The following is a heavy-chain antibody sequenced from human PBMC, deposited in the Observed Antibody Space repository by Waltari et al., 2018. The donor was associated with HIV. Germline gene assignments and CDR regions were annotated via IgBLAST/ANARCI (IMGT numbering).Heavy chain of an antibody. CDR3: ARAYYDSGSNWFDP. V-gene: IGHV3-74*01. D-gene: IGHD3-10*01. Sequence: QLVESGGGLVQPGGSLRLSCAASTFPFTSYWMHWVRQAPGKGLGCVSRINSDGSSTSYADSVKGRFTISRDNAKNTLYLQMNSLKVEDTAVYYCARAYYDSGSNWFDPWGQGTLVTVSS. CDR1: TFPFTSYW. J-gene: IGHJ5*02. CDR2: INSDGSST.